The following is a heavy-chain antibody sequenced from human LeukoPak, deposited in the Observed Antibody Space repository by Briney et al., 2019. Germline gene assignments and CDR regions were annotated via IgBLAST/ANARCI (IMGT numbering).Heavy chain of an antibody. D-gene: IGHD3-10*01. CDR3: ARDRPSSPYYYGSGSYYSHLDGY. CDR2: ISAYNGNT. V-gene: IGHV1-18*01. J-gene: IGHJ4*02. CDR1: GYTFTSYG. Sequence: ASVKVSCKASGYTFTSYGISWVRQAPGQGLEWMGWISAYNGNTNYAQKLQGRVTMTTDTSTSTAYMELRSLRSDDTAVYYCARDRPSSPYYYGSGSYYSHLDGYWGQGTLVTVSS.